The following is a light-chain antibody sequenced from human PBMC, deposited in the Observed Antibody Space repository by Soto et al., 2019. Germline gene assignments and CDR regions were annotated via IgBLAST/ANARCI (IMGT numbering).Light chain of an antibody. J-gene: IGKJ1*01. Sequence: IQMTRSTSTLSASVGDRGTITSRASQSISSWLGWYQQKPGKAPKLLIYAASSLESGVPSRFSGSGSGTEFTLTISSLQPDDFATYYCQQYNSYSWTFGQGTKVDIK. CDR1: QSISSW. CDR3: QQYNSYSWT. V-gene: IGKV1-5*01. CDR2: AAS.